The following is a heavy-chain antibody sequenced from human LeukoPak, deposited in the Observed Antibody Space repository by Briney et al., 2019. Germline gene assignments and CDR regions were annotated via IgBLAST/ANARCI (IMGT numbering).Heavy chain of an antibody. Sequence: GGSLRLSCAASGFTFSTYAMHWVRQAPGKGLEWVAVIPYDGSNKYYADSVKGRFTISRENSKNRLYLQMNSLRAEDTAVYYCAKDYGDSSGYLDYWGQGTLVTVSS. CDR2: IPYDGSNK. V-gene: IGHV3-30*04. J-gene: IGHJ4*02. CDR1: GFTFSTYA. D-gene: IGHD3-22*01. CDR3: AKDYGDSSGYLDY.